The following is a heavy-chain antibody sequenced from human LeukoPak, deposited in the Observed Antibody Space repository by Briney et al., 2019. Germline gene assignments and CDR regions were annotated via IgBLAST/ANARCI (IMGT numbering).Heavy chain of an antibody. D-gene: IGHD6-13*01. CDR2: IRSKADSYTT. CDR3: RAAADLNDY. J-gene: IGHJ4*02. Sequence: RGSLRLSCAASGFTFSGSAMHWVRQASGKGLEWLGRIRSKADSYTTAYAASVKGRFIVSRDDSKNTAYPQMNSLKTEDTAVYYCRAAADLNDYWGQGTLVTVSS. CDR1: GFTFSGSA. V-gene: IGHV3-73*01.